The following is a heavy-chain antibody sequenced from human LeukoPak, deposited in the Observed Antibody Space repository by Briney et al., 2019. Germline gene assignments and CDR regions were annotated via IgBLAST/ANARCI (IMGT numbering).Heavy chain of an antibody. CDR1: GYSFTAYY. V-gene: IGHV1-69*05. CDR2: IIPIFGTA. D-gene: IGHD1-7*01. CDR3: AREGPIAGTDYYYYYYMDV. Sequence: ASVKVSCKASGYSFTAYYMHWVRQAPGQGLEWMGWIIPIFGTANYAQKFQGRVTITTDESTSTAYMELSSLRSEDTAVYYCAREGPIAGTDYYYYYYMDVWGKGTTVTVSS. J-gene: IGHJ6*03.